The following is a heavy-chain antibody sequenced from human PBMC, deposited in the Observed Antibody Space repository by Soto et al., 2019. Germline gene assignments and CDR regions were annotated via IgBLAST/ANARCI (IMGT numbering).Heavy chain of an antibody. CDR2: FNPSGDAT. J-gene: IGHJ3*02. V-gene: IGHV1-46*01. Sequence: QVQLVQSGAEVKKPGTSVKVSCKASGYIFSNYYMHWVRQAPGQGLEWMGVFNPSGDATHYAQSFQGRVSVTRDTSTSTVYMELSTLTSDETAVYYCARRGMSRIGFDTWGQGTMVTVSS. CDR1: GYIFSNYY. CDR3: ARRGMSRIGFDT. D-gene: IGHD3-10*01.